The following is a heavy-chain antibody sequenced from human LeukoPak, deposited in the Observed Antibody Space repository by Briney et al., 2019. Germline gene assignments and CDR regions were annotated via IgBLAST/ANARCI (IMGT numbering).Heavy chain of an antibody. V-gene: IGHV3-53*01. CDR3: SKGRTVTGTLALDY. CDR2: VSSGGDT. CDR1: GFTVSSNY. J-gene: IGHJ4*02. D-gene: IGHD6-19*01. Sequence: GGSLRLSCAASGFTVSSNYMNWVRQAPGKGLEWVSVVSSGGDTYYADSVRGRFVISRDHSKNTLYLQMNSLRAEDTAVYYCSKGRTVTGTLALDYWGQGTLVTVSS.